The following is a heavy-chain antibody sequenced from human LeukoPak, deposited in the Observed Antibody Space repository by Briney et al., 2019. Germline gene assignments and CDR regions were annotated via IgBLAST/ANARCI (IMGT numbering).Heavy chain of an antibody. Sequence: GGSLRLSCAASGFTLSSYDMNWVRQVPEKGLEWVSSISTSSSYKYHADSVKGRFTISRDNAKNSLFLQMNSLRAEDTAVYYCAREIGGSGSFDYWGQGTLVTVSS. V-gene: IGHV3-21*01. CDR1: GFTLSSYD. D-gene: IGHD3-10*01. J-gene: IGHJ4*02. CDR3: AREIGGSGSFDY. CDR2: ISTSSSYK.